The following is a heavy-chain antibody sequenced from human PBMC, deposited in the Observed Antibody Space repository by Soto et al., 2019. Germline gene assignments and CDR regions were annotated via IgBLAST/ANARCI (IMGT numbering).Heavy chain of an antibody. Sequence: EAHLVGSGGGLVQPGGSLRLSCAASGFAVSANYLSWVRQAPVKGLEWVSLIYSGGDTDYADSVRGRFTISRDNSKNTLYLQMNSLKAEGTAVYYCATRMTTAPYWGQGALVNVSS. CDR2: IYSGGDT. J-gene: IGHJ4*02. D-gene: IGHD4-17*01. V-gene: IGHV3-66*01. CDR3: ATRMTTAPY. CDR1: GFAVSANY.